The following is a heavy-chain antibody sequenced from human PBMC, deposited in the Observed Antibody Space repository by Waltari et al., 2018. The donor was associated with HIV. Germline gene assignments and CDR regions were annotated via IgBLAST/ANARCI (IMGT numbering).Heavy chain of an antibody. Sequence: QVQLQESGPGLVKPSQTLSLTCTVSGGSISSGGYYWSWIRQHPGKGLEWIGYIYYSGSTYYNTSLKSRVTISVDTSKNQFSLKLSSVTAADTAVYYCAREGAQGSARIKGKSYNWFDPWGQGTLVTVSS. CDR2: IYYSGST. V-gene: IGHV4-31*03. CDR1: GGSISSGGYY. CDR3: AREGAQGSARIKGKSYNWFDP. J-gene: IGHJ5*02. D-gene: IGHD5-18*01.